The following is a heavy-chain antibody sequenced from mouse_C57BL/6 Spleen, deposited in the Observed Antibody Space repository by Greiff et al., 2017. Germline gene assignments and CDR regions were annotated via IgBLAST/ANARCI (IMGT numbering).Heavy chain of an antibody. CDR3: ARRGAGVNWFDY. D-gene: IGHD4-1*01. J-gene: IGHJ2*01. CDR2: IDPSDSET. Sequence: QVQLQQPGAELVRPGSSVKLSCKASGYTFTSYWMHWVKQRPIQGLEWIGNIDPSDSETHYNQKFKDKATLTVDKSSSTAYMQLSSRTSEDSAVYYCARRGAGVNWFDYWGQGTTLTVSS. V-gene: IGHV1-52*01. CDR1: GYTFTSYW.